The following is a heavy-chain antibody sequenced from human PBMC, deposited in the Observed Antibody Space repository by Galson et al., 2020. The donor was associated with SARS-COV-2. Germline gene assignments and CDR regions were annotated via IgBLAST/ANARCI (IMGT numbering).Heavy chain of an antibody. J-gene: IGHJ4*02. CDR3: TRGCGGDCYSGDY. Sequence: KIGESLKISCKGSGYSFTNYWIDWVRQMPGKGLEWMGIIYPGDSDTRYSPSFQGQVTISADKSISTAYLQWSSLKASDTAMYYCTRGCGGDCYSGDYWGQGTLVTVSS. CDR1: GYSFTNYW. D-gene: IGHD2-21*02. V-gene: IGHV5-51*01. CDR2: IYPGDSDT.